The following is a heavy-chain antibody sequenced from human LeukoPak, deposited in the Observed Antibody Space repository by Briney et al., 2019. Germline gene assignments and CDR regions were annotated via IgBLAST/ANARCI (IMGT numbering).Heavy chain of an antibody. CDR2: ISSSSSYI. V-gene: IGHV3-21*01. Sequence: GGSLRLSCAASGFTFSSYSMNWVRQAPGKGLEWVSSISSSSSYIYYADSMKGRFTISRDNAKNSLYLQMNSLRAEDTAVYYCARERGYCSGGSCYHYYGMDVWGQGTTVTVSS. D-gene: IGHD2-15*01. CDR1: GFTFSSYS. CDR3: ARERGYCSGGSCYHYYGMDV. J-gene: IGHJ6*02.